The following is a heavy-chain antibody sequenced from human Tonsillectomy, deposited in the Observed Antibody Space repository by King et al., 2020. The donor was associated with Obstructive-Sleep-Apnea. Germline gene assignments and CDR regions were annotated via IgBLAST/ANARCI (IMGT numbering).Heavy chain of an antibody. CDR3: ARGVYCTDSRCYRFGDY. CDR1: GDSISSRSYY. V-gene: IGHV4-39*07. CDR2: MYYSGST. D-gene: IGHD2-8*02. J-gene: IGHJ4*02. Sequence: QLQESGPGLVKASETLSLTCTVSGDSISSRSYYWGWIRQPPGKGLEWIGIGSMYYSGSTYYNPSLKSRVTISEDTSKNQFSLKLSSVTAADTAVYYCARGVYCTDSRCYRFGDYWGQGTLVTVSS.